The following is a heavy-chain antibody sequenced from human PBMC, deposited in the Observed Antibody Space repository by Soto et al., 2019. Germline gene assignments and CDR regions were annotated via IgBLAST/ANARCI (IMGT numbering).Heavy chain of an antibody. V-gene: IGHV1-69*08. Sequence: QVQLVQSGAEVKKPGSSVKVSCKASGGTFSSYTISWVRQAPGQGLEWMGRIIPILGIANYAQKFQGRVTITADKSTSTAYMELSSLGSEDTAVYYCARDYVGSSGWSEDYWGQGTLVTVSS. CDR3: ARDYVGSSGWSEDY. D-gene: IGHD6-19*01. CDR1: GGTFSSYT. J-gene: IGHJ4*02. CDR2: IIPILGIA.